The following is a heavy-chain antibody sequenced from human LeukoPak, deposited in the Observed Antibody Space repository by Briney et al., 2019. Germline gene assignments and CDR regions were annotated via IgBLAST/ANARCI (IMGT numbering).Heavy chain of an antibody. V-gene: IGHV3-48*03. Sequence: PGGSLRLSCAASGFTFSSYEMNWVRQAPGKGLEWVSYISSSGSTIYYADSVKGRFTISRDNAKNSLYLQMNSLRAEDTAVYYCARALNQVIHDYWGQGALVTVSS. J-gene: IGHJ4*02. CDR1: GFTFSSYE. CDR2: ISSSGSTI. D-gene: IGHD5-18*01. CDR3: ARALNQVIHDY.